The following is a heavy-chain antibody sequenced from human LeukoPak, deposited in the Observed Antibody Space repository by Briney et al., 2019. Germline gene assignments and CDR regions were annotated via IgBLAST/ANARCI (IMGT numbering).Heavy chain of an antibody. J-gene: IGHJ3*01. CDR1: GLTFNNYA. D-gene: IGHD4-23*01. CDR2: ITSDGNKE. Sequence: GGSLRLSCAASGLTFNNYATYWVRQAPGKGLEWLASITSDGNKEFHADSVKGRFTISRDNFRSTLYLQVNSLRLEDTAIYYCARGNSINRRFYAFDVWGRGTTVTVSS. CDR3: ARGNSINRRFYAFDV. V-gene: IGHV3-30-3*01.